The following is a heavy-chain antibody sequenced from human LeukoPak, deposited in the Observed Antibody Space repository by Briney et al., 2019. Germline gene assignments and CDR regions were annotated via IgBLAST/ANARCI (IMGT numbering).Heavy chain of an antibody. CDR1: GFTFSGSA. CDR3: TRHAYLERYGESVD. Sequence: GGSLRLSCAASGFTFSGSAMHWVRQASGKGLEWVGRIRSKANSYATAYAASVKGRFTISRDDSKNTAYLQMNSLKTEDTAVYYCTRHAYLERYGESVDWGQGTLVTVSS. V-gene: IGHV3-73*01. J-gene: IGHJ4*02. CDR2: IRSKANSYAT. D-gene: IGHD3-3*01.